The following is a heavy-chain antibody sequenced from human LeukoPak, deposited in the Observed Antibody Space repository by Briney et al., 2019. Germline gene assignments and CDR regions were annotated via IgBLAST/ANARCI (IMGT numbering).Heavy chain of an antibody. V-gene: IGHV4-34*01. Sequence: SETLSLTCAVYGGSFSGYYWSWIRQPPGKGLEWIGEINHSGSTNYNPSLKSRVTISVDTSKNQFSLKLSSVTAADTAVYYCARALVVVPAAIGSNWFDPWGQGTLVTVFS. CDR2: INHSGST. CDR3: ARALVVVPAAIGSNWFDP. CDR1: GGSFSGYY. J-gene: IGHJ5*02. D-gene: IGHD2-2*01.